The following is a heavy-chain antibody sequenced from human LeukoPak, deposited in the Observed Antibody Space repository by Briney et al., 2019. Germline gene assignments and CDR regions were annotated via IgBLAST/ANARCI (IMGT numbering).Heavy chain of an antibody. V-gene: IGHV1-69*06. CDR1: GGTFSSYA. Sequence: SVKVSCKASGGTFSSYAISWVRQAPGQGLEWMGGIIPIFGTANYAQKFQGRVTITADKSTSTAYMELSSLRSEDTAVYYCARDLWFGELYEYNWFDPWGQGTLVTVSS. CDR3: ARDLWFGELYEYNWFDP. J-gene: IGHJ5*02. CDR2: IIPIFGTA. D-gene: IGHD3-10*01.